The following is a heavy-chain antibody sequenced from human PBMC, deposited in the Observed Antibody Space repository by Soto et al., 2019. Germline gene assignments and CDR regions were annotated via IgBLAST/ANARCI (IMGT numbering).Heavy chain of an antibody. J-gene: IGHJ6*02. CDR3: ARDSRTSSGWYRDGMDV. V-gene: IGHV3-33*01. CDR1: GFTFSSYG. D-gene: IGHD6-19*01. Sequence: QVQLVESGGGVVQPGRSLRLSCAASGFTFSSYGMHWVRQAPGKGLEWVAVIWYDGSNKYYADSVKGRFTISRDNSKNTLYLQMNRLRAEDTAVYYCARDSRTSSGWYRDGMDVWGQGTTVTVSS. CDR2: IWYDGSNK.